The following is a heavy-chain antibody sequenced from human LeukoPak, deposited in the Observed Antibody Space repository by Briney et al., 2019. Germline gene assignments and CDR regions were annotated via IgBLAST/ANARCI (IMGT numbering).Heavy chain of an antibody. CDR3: ARVGYHYGMDV. CDR1: GFTFSTYN. J-gene: IGHJ6*02. V-gene: IGHV3-21*01. CDR2: IGSSSGYI. Sequence: PGGSLRLSCAASGFTFSTYNMNWVRQAPGKGLEWVSSIGSSSGYIYYADSVKGRFAISRDNARNSLYLQMNSLRAEDTAVYYCARVGYHYGMDVWGQGTTVTVTS.